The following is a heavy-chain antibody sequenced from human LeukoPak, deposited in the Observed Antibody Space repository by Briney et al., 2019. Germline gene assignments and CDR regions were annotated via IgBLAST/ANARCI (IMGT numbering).Heavy chain of an antibody. CDR2: INPNSGGT. CDR3: ARHPQKYYWSRAWFDP. Sequence: ASVKVSCKASGYTFTGYYMHWVRQAPGQGLEWMGWINPNSGGTNYAQKFQGRVTMTRDTSISTAYMELSRLRSDDTAVYYCARHPQKYYWSRAWFDPWGQGTLVTVSS. J-gene: IGHJ5*02. D-gene: IGHD3-10*01. V-gene: IGHV1-2*02. CDR1: GYTFTGYY.